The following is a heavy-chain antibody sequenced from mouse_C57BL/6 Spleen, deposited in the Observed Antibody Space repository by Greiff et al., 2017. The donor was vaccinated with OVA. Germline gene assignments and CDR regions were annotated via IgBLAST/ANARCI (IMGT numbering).Heavy chain of an antibody. CDR3: ARSGVTVVALDY. Sequence: QVQLQQSGPELVKPGASVKISCKASGYAFSSSWMNWVKQRPGKGLEWIGRIYPGDGDTNYNGKFKGKATLTADKSSSTAYMQLSSLTSEDSAVYFCARSGVTVVALDYWGQGTTLTVSS. CDR1: GYAFSSSW. V-gene: IGHV1-82*01. CDR2: IYPGDGDT. J-gene: IGHJ2*01. D-gene: IGHD1-1*01.